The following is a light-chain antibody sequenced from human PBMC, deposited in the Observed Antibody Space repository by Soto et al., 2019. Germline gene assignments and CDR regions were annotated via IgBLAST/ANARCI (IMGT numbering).Light chain of an antibody. CDR1: QSITNNY. V-gene: IGKV3-20*01. CDR2: LAS. Sequence: EIVLTQSPGTLSLSLGERATLSCRASQSITNNYLAWYQQKPGQAPRLLIYLASNRAAGIPDRFSGSGSGADFTLTISRLEPEDFAVYYCQQYGSSPRLTFGGGTKVEIK. J-gene: IGKJ4*01. CDR3: QQYGSSPRLT.